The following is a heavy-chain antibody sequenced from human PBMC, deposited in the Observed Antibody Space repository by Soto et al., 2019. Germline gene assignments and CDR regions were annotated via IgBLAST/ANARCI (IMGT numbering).Heavy chain of an antibody. V-gene: IGHV3-13*01. CDR3: ARSDYDILTGYITHYYYGMDV. CDR1: GFTLSSYA. D-gene: IGHD3-9*01. Sequence: EVQLVESGGGLVQPGGSLRLSCAASGFTLSSYAMHWVRQATGKGLEWVSAIGTAVDTYYPCSVKGRFTISRENDNNSLYLQMNSLRAADTAVYYCARSDYDILTGYITHYYYGMDVWGRGTTVPVSS. CDR2: IGTAVDT. J-gene: IGHJ6*02.